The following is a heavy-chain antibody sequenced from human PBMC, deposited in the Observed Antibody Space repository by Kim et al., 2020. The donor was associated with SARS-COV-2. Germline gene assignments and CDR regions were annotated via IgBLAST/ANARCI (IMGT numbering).Heavy chain of an antibody. Sequence: GGSLRLSCAASGFTFSSYAMHWVRQAPGKGLEWVAVITYDGSNKYYADSVKGRFTISRDNAKNTLYLQMNSLRAEDTAVYYCARWRGYGDGKAYYFDYWGQATLVTVSS. J-gene: IGHJ4*02. CDR2: ITYDGSNK. CDR1: GFTFSSYA. V-gene: IGHV3-30*04. D-gene: IGHD4-17*01. CDR3: ARWRGYGDGKAYYFDY.